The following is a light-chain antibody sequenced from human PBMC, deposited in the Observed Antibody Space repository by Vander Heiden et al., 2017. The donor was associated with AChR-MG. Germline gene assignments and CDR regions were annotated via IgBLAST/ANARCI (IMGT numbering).Light chain of an antibody. J-gene: IGLJ3*02. CDR3: AAWDDSRSGWV. Sequence: QSVLTQPPSASGTPGHRVTIPCSGRSSHIGSNYVYWYQQLPGTAPQLLHTTNNPGRSGGPDRYSGCKSGTSAALVIIGRRSDEEADDYCAAWDDSRSGWVFGGGTKLTVL. CDR1: SSHIGSNY. V-gene: IGLV1-47*01. CDR2: TNN.